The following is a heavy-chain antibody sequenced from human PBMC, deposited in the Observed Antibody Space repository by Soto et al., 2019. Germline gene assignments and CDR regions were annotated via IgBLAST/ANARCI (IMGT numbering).Heavy chain of an antibody. J-gene: IGHJ4*02. Sequence: EVQLLESGGGLVQPGGSLRLSCAASGFTFSSYAMSWVRQAPGKGLEWVSAISGSGGSTYYADSVKGRFTISRDNSQNTLYLQMNSLRAEDTAVYYCARCFSRGYSYVLYYFDYWGQGTLVTVSS. D-gene: IGHD5-18*01. CDR2: ISGSGGST. CDR1: GFTFSSYA. CDR3: ARCFSRGYSYVLYYFDY. V-gene: IGHV3-23*01.